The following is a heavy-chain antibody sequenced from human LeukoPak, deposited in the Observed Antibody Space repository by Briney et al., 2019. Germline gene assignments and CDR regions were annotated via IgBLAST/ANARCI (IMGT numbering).Heavy chain of an antibody. Sequence: GGSLRLFCAASGFTLSNYDMNWIRQAPGKGLEWVSSISTSSRYIYYKASVRGRFTISRDDAKNSLYLEMNSLRAEDTAVYYCARADCSSSTCYLRRSWFDPWGQGTLVTVSS. J-gene: IGHJ5*02. V-gene: IGHV3-21*01. CDR2: ISTSSRYI. CDR1: GFTLSNYD. CDR3: ARADCSSSTCYLRRSWFDP. D-gene: IGHD2-2*01.